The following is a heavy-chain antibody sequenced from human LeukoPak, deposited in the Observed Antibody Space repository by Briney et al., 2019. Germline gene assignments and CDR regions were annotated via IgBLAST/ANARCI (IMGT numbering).Heavy chain of an antibody. V-gene: IGHV3-48*03. CDR2: ISSSGSTI. J-gene: IGHJ4*02. Sequence: GGSLRLSCAASGFTFSSYEMNWVRQAPGKGLEWVSYISSSGSTIYYADSVKGRFTISRDNAKNSLYLQMNSLRAEDTAVYYCAIEGVGATSDYWGQGTLVTVSS. CDR1: GFTFSSYE. CDR3: AIEGVGATSDY. D-gene: IGHD1-26*01.